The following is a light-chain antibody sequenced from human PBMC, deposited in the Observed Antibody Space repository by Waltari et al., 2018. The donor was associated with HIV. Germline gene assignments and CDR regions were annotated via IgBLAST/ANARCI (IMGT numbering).Light chain of an antibody. J-gene: IGLJ2*01. V-gene: IGLV1-44*01. CDR2: NNR. CDR3: AAWDDSLNGVV. CDR1: NSNLGSNT. Sequence: QSVLTQPPSASGSPGQGVTISFSGSNSNLGSNTVNWYQQLPGTAPKLLFYNNRQRPSGVPDRISGSKSGTSASLAISGLQSEDEADYYCAAWDDSLNGVVFGGGTKLTVL.